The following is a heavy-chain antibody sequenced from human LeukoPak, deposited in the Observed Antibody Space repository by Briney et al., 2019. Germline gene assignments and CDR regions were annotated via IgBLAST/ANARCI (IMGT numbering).Heavy chain of an antibody. CDR1: GFTFSSFG. D-gene: IGHD6-13*01. CDR3: ARPREQQLVPSYFDY. CDR2: ISYDGSNK. J-gene: IGHJ4*02. V-gene: IGHV3-30*19. Sequence: GSLRLSCAASGFTFSSFGMHWVRQAPGKGLEWVAVISYDGSNKYYADSVKGRFTISRDNSKNTLYLQMNSLRAEDTAVYYCARPREQQLVPSYFDYWGQGTLVTVSS.